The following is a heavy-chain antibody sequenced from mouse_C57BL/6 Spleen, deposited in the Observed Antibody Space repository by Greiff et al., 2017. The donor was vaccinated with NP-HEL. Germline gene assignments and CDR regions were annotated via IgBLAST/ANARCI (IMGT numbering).Heavy chain of an antibody. V-gene: IGHV14-2*01. Sequence: VQLQQSGAELVKPGASVKLSCTASGFNITDYYIHWVKQRTDQGLEWIGRIDPEDGETKYGPKFQGKATITADTSANTAYLQLSSLTSEDTAVYYCARLDYGSSNGYFDVWGTRTTVTVSS. CDR3: ARLDYGSSNGYFDV. D-gene: IGHD1-1*01. J-gene: IGHJ1*03. CDR2: IDPEDGET. CDR1: GFNITDYY.